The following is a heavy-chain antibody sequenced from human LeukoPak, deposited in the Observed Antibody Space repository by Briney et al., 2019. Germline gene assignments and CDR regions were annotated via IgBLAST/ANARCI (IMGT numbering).Heavy chain of an antibody. D-gene: IGHD6-19*01. CDR3: AKRDTRGRYYFDS. V-gene: IGHV3-23*01. CDR1: GFTFSIYA. J-gene: IGHJ4*02. CDR2: ISSGGDAT. Sequence: PGGSLRLSCGASGFTFSIYAMSWARQAPGKGLDWVSAISSGGDATYYADSVKGRFTISRDNSKNTLYLQMNSLRAEDSAVYYCAKRDTRGRYYFDSWGQGTLVTVSS.